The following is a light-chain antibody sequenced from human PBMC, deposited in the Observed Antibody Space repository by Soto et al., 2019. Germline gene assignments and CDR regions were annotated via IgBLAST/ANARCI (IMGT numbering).Light chain of an antibody. Sequence: QSVLTQPPSASGTPGQRVTISCSGSRSNIGTNTVTWYQQLPGMAPKLLIHSNNQRPSGVPDRFSGSKSGTSASLAISGLQSEDEADYHCAAWDVSFVVFGGGTKLTVL. J-gene: IGLJ2*01. V-gene: IGLV1-44*01. CDR3: AAWDVSFVV. CDR1: RSNIGTNT. CDR2: SNN.